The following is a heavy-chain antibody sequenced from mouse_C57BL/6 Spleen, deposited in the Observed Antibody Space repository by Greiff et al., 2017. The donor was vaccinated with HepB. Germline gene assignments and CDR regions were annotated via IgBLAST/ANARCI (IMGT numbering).Heavy chain of an antibody. CDR2: IRSKSNNYAT. Sequence: VQLKESGGGLVQPKGSLKLSCAASGFSFNTYAMNWVRQAPGKGLEWVARIRSKSNNYATYYADSVKDRFTISRDDSESMLYLQMNNLKTEDTAMYYCVRHSLRSPYFDYWGQGTTLTVSS. V-gene: IGHV10-1*01. J-gene: IGHJ2*01. CDR3: VRHSLRSPYFDY. D-gene: IGHD1-1*01. CDR1: GFSFNTYA.